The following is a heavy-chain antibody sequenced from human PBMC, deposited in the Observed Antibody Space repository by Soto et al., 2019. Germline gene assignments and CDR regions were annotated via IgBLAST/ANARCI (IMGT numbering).Heavy chain of an antibody. J-gene: IGHJ6*02. CDR2: ISGDGGST. D-gene: IGHD6-13*01. Sequence: GGSLRLSCAASGFTFDDYAMHWVRQAPGKGLEWVSLISGDGGSTYYADSVKGRFTISRDNSKNSLYLQMNSLRTEDTAWYYCAKDLAAAGTGYYYYYYGMDVWGQGTTVTVSS. CDR1: GFTFDDYA. V-gene: IGHV3-43*02. CDR3: AKDLAAAGTGYYYYYYGMDV.